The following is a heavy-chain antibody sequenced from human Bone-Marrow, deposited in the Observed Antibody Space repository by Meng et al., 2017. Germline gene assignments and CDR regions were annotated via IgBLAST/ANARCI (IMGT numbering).Heavy chain of an antibody. D-gene: IGHD3-10*01. CDR1: GFTFSSYW. CDR2: IKQDGSEK. CDR3: ARDGYGSTKDYYYYGMDV. V-gene: IGHV3-7*03. J-gene: IGHJ6*02. Sequence: GESLKISCAASGFTFSSYWMSWVRQAPGKGLEWVANIKQDGSEKYYVDSVKGRFTISRDNAKNSLYLQMNSLRAEDTAVYYCARDGYGSTKDYYYYGMDVWGQGTAVTVSS.